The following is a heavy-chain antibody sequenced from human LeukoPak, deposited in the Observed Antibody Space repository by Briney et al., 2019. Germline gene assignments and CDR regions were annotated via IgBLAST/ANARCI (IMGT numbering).Heavy chain of an antibody. J-gene: IGHJ5*02. CDR1: GGTFSSYA. CDR3: AREPYYYDSSGYYLAASWFDP. V-gene: IGHV1-69*13. CDR2: IIPIFGTA. Sequence: ASVKVSCKASGGTFSSYAISWVRQAPGQGLEWMGGIIPIFGTANYAQKFQGRVTITADESTSTAYMELSSLRSEDTAVYYCAREPYYYDSSGYYLAASWFDPWGQGTLVTASS. D-gene: IGHD3-22*01.